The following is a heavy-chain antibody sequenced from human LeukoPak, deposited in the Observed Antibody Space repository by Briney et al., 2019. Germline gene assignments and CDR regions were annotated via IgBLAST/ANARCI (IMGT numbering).Heavy chain of an antibody. D-gene: IGHD3-3*01. CDR2: ISTYNGDT. J-gene: IGHJ3*02. CDR3: ARPSTGGFWSGYRNDAFDI. CDR1: GYTFTGYG. V-gene: IGHV1-18*01. Sequence: ASVKVSCKASGYTFTGYGVSWVRQAPGQGREGMGWISTYNGDTDYAQKFQGRVTMTRDTSISTAYMELSRLRSDDTAVYYCARPSTGGFWSGYRNDAFDIWGQGTMVTVSS.